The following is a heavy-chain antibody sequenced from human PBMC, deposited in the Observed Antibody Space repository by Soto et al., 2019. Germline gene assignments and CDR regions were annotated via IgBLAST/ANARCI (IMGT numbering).Heavy chain of an antibody. CDR3: ARDHDSSGYYYYYYGMDV. Sequence: GASVKVSCKASGYTFTSYGISWVRQAPGQGLEWMGWISAYNGNTNYAQKLQGRVTMTTDTSTSTAYMELRSLRSDDTAVYYCARDHDSSGYYYYYYGMDVWGQGTTVTVSS. CDR2: ISAYNGNT. D-gene: IGHD3-22*01. J-gene: IGHJ6*02. CDR1: GYTFTSYG. V-gene: IGHV1-18*01.